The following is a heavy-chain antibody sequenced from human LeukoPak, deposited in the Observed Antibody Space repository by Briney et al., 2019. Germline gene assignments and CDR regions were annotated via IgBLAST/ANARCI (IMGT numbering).Heavy chain of an antibody. V-gene: IGHV3-53*01. J-gene: IGHJ6*03. CDR1: GFTFSSYG. CDR2: IYSGGTT. CDR3: ARDGYGNNYMDV. D-gene: IGHD1/OR15-1a*01. Sequence: PGGSLRLSCAASGFTFSSYGMSCVRQAPGKGLEWVSVIYSGGTTYYADSVKGRFTISRDNSKNTLSLQMNNLRAEDTAVYYCARDGYGNNYMDVWGKGTTVTVSS.